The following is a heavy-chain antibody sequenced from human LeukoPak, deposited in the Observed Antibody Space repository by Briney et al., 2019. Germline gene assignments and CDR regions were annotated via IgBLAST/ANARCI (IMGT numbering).Heavy chain of an antibody. Sequence: ASVKVSCKASGYTFTNYDINWVRQATGQGLEWMGWMNPTSGNIGYAQKFQGRVAMTRDTSTSTAYMELRSLRSDDTAVYYCARDGETVLLWFGESPTYYYYYGMDVWGQGTTVTVSS. D-gene: IGHD3-10*01. J-gene: IGHJ6*02. CDR2: MNPTSGNI. CDR1: GYTFTNYD. CDR3: ARDGETVLLWFGESPTYYYYYGMDV. V-gene: IGHV1-8*01.